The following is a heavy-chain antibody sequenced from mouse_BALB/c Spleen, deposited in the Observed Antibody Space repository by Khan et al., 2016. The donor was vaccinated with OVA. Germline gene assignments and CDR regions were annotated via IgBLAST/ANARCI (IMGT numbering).Heavy chain of an antibody. CDR3: ARNREPDYFDY. Sequence: QVQLKESGPGLVAPSQSLSITCTVSGFSLTRHGIHSVRQPPGKGLEWLGIIWAGGSTNYNSALMSRLSITKDSSKSQVFLKMNSLQTDDTAIYYCARNREPDYFDYWGQGTTLTVSS. J-gene: IGHJ2*01. CDR2: IWAGGST. V-gene: IGHV2-9*02. CDR1: GFSLTRHG.